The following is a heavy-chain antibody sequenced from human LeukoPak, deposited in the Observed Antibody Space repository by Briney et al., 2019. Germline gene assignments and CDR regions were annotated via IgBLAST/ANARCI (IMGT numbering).Heavy chain of an antibody. CDR2: ISYSGST. J-gene: IGHJ2*01. D-gene: IGHD2-2*01. Sequence: PSETLSLTCTVSGGSISSYYWSWIRQPPGKGLEWIGYISYSGSTNYNPSLKSRVTISVDTSKNQFSLKLSSVTAADTAVYYCARVSPRYCSSTSCYGYWYFDLWGRGTLVTVSS. CDR1: GGSISSYY. CDR3: ARVSPRYCSSTSCYGYWYFDL. V-gene: IGHV4-59*01.